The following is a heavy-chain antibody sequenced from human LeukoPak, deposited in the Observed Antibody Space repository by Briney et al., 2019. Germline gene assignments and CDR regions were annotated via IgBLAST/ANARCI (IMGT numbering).Heavy chain of an antibody. CDR1: GFTFDDYA. CDR3: AKEGGYVPAHIFDY. V-gene: IGHV3-9*01. D-gene: IGHD5-12*01. Sequence: GGSLRLSCAASGFTFDDYAMHWVRQAPGKGLEWVSGISWNSGSIGYADSVKGRFTISRDNAKNSLYLQMNSLRAEDTAVYYCAKEGGYVPAHIFDYWGQGTLVTVSS. J-gene: IGHJ4*02. CDR2: ISWNSGSI.